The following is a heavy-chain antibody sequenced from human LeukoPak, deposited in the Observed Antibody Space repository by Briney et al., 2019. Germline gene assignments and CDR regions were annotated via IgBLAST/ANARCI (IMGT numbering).Heavy chain of an antibody. Sequence: PSETLSLTCTVSGDSVSSGDYHWSWIRQPPGKGLEWIGNISNSGNTNYNPSLKSRVTISIDTSKNQFSLKLSSVTAADTAVYYCARVETPVTTTPPFDHRGQGTLVTVSS. CDR3: ARVETPVTTTPPFDH. CDR2: ISNSGNT. CDR1: GDSVSSGDYH. J-gene: IGHJ4*02. V-gene: IGHV4-61*08. D-gene: IGHD4-17*01.